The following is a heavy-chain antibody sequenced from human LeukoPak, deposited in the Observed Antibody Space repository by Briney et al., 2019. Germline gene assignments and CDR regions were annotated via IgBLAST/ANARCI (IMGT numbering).Heavy chain of an antibody. CDR1: GGSISSGGYD. CDR3: AKGHRYSSGWYWSHWFDP. Sequence: SETLSLTCTVSGGSISSGGYDWSWIRQHPGKGLEWIGYIYYSGSTYYNPSLKSRVTISVDTSKKQFFLRLSSVTAADTAVYYCAKGHRYSSGWYWSHWFDPWGQGTLVTVSS. D-gene: IGHD6-19*01. CDR2: IYYSGST. J-gene: IGHJ5*02. V-gene: IGHV4-31*03.